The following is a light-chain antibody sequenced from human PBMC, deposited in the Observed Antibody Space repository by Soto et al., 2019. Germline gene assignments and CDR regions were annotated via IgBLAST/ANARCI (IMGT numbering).Light chain of an antibody. J-gene: IGLJ1*01. V-gene: IGLV2-8*01. CDR3: AAWDDGLHSYV. CDR2: EVS. CDR1: SSDVGAYKY. Sequence: QSALTQPPSASGSPGQSVTISCTGTSSDVGAYKYVSWYQKHPGKAPKLMIYEVSKRPSGVPDRFSGSKSGSTASLTVSGLQAEDEADYYCAAWDDGLHSYVFGTGTKVTVL.